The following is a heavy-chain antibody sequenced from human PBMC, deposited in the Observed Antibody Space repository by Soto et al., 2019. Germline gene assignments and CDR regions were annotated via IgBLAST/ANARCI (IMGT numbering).Heavy chain of an antibody. CDR2: MISDGSST. J-gene: IGHJ2*01. V-gene: IGHV3-74*01. Sequence: GKGLVWVSHMISDGSSTSYADSVKGRFTIARDNAKNTLYLQMNILRAEDTAVYYFLIQAEDSIRDYLPVSAFLLNLSSDL. CDR3: LIQAEDSIRDYLPVSAFLLNLSSDL. D-gene: IGHD3-9*01.